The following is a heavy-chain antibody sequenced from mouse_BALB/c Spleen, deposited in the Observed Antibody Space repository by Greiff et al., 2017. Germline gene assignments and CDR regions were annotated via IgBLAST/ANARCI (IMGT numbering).Heavy chain of an antibody. CDR2: ISYDGSN. V-gene: IGHV3-6*02. CDR3: ASIPIYYYGSSPFDY. J-gene: IGHJ2*01. Sequence: DVKLQESGPGLVKPSQSLSLTCSVTGYSITSGYYWNWIRQFPGNKLEWMGYISYDGSNNYNPSLKNRISITRDTSKNQFFLKLNSVTTEDTATYYCASIPIYYYGSSPFDYWGQGTTLTVSS. D-gene: IGHD1-1*01. CDR1: GYSITSGYY.